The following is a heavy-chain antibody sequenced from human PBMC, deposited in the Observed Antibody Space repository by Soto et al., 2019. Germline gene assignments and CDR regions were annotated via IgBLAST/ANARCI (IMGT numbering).Heavy chain of an antibody. V-gene: IGHV3-33*01. CDR2: IWYDGSNK. D-gene: IGHD3-22*01. CDR1: GFTFSSYG. CDR3: ASYYDSSGSSDY. J-gene: IGHJ4*02. Sequence: QVQLVESGGGVVQPGRSLRLSCAASGFTFSSYGMHWVRQAPGKGLEWVAVIWYDGSNKYYADSVKGRFTISRDNSKNTLYLQMNSLRAEDTAVYYCASYYDSSGSSDYWGQGTLVTVSS.